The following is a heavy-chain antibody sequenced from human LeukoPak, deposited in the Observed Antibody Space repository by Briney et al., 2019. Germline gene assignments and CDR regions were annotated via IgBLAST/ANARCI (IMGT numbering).Heavy chain of an antibody. CDR1: GGSISSSSYY. CDR2: IYYSGST. V-gene: IGHV4-39*01. CDR3: ARQYGGNAYYFDY. D-gene: IGHD4-23*01. J-gene: IGHJ4*02. Sequence: PSETLSLTCTVSGGSISSSSYYWGWIRQPPGKGLEWIGSIYYSGSTYYNPSLKSRGTISVDTSKNQFSLTLSSVTAADTTVYYCARQYGGNAYYFDYWGQGTLVTVSS.